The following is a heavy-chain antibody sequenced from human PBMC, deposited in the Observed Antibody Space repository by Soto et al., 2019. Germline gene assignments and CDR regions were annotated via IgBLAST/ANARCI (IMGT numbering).Heavy chain of an antibody. J-gene: IGHJ4*02. Sequence: SETLSLTCTVSGGSISSSSYYWGWIRQPPGKGLEWIGSIYYSGSTYYNPSLKSRVTISVDTSMNQFSLKLSSVTAADTAVYYCARHDSSGYYGTMVGYFVYWGQGTLVTVSS. CDR2: IYYSGST. V-gene: IGHV4-39*01. CDR3: ARHDSSGYYGTMVGYFVY. CDR1: GGSISSSSYY. D-gene: IGHD3-22*01.